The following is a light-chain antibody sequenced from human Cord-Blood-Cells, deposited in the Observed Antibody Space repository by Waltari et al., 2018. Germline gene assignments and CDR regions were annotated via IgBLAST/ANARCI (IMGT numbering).Light chain of an antibody. Sequence: QSALTQPASVSGSPGQSITISCTGTSSDVGGYNYVSWYQQHPGKAPKLMIYDVSQRTSGVSNRFSGSKSGNTASLTISGLQAEDEADYYCSSYTSSSTWVFGGGTTLTVL. CDR1: SSDVGGYNY. CDR2: DVS. V-gene: IGLV2-14*01. CDR3: SSYTSSSTWV. J-gene: IGLJ3*02.